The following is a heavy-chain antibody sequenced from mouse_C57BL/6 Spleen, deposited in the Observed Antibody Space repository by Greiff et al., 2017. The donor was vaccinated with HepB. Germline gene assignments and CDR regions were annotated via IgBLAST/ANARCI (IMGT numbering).Heavy chain of an antibody. D-gene: IGHD1-1*01. CDR2: IDPSDSET. CDR3: ARGTTVVADYFDD. V-gene: IGHV1-52*01. CDR1: GYTFTSYW. J-gene: IGHJ2*01. Sequence: QVQLQQPGAELVRPGSSVKLSCKASGYTFTSYWMHWVKQRPIQGLEWIGNIDPSDSETHYNQKFKDKATLTVDKSSSTAYMQLSSLTSEDSAVYYCARGTTVVADYFDDWGQGTTLTVSS.